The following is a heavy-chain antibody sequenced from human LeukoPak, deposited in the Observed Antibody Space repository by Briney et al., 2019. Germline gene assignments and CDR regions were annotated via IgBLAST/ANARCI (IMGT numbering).Heavy chain of an antibody. CDR2: IYYSGST. J-gene: IGHJ3*02. CDR3: ARAVGAAFDI. Sequence: PSETLSLTCTVSGGSISSYYWSWIRQPPGKGLEWIGYIYYSGSTNYNPSLKSRVTISVDTSKNQFSLKLSSVTAAYTAVYYCARAVGAAFDIWGQGTMVTVSS. CDR1: GGSISSYY. V-gene: IGHV4-59*01. D-gene: IGHD1-26*01.